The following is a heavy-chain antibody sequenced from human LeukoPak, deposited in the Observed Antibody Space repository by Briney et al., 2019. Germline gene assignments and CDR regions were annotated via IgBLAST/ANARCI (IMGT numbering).Heavy chain of an antibody. V-gene: IGHV4-59*08. J-gene: IGHJ3*02. Sequence: PSETLPLTCTVSGGSISNYYWSLIRQPPGKGLEWIGYIYYRGNTNYNPSLKSRVTISVDASQNQFSLKLSSVTAADTAVYYCARQGPYYYDSSGYRFDAFDIWGQGTMVTVSS. CDR2: IYYRGNT. D-gene: IGHD3-22*01. CDR3: ARQGPYYYDSSGYRFDAFDI. CDR1: GGSISNYY.